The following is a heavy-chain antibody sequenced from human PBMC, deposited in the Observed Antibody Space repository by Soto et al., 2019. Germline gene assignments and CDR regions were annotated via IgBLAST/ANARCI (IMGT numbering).Heavy chain of an antibody. D-gene: IGHD6-13*01. V-gene: IGHV3-23*01. J-gene: IGHJ6*02. CDR3: AKDMASSSDYSSSWYVLIPAYGMDV. Sequence: GGSLRLSCAASGFTFSSYAMSWVRQAPGKGLEWVSAISGSGGSTYYADSVKGRFTISRDNSKNTLYLQMNSLRAEDTAVYYCAKDMASSSDYSSSWYVLIPAYGMDVWGQGPTVTVSS. CDR2: ISGSGGST. CDR1: GFTFSSYA.